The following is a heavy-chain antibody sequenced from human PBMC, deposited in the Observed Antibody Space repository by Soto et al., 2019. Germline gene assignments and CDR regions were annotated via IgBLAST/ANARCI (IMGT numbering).Heavy chain of an antibody. CDR1: GLTFSPTW. D-gene: IGHD2-21*02. Sequence: GGSLRLSCAASGLTFSPTWMHWVRQAPGKGLEWVARINADASSKKYADAVKGRFTISRDNATATVNLHMTSLRLEDTAVYYCTRELNDCPCYFDYWGQWTLVTVS. J-gene: IGHJ4*03. CDR3: TRELNDCPCYFDY. CDR2: INADASSK. V-gene: IGHV3-74*01.